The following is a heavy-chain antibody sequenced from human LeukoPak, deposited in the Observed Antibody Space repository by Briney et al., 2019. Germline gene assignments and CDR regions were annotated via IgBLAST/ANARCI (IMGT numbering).Heavy chain of an antibody. J-gene: IGHJ4*02. CDR1: GFTFSSHS. CDR2: INPDGSSP. D-gene: IGHD2/OR15-2a*01. CDR3: ASRLSNTGTDY. Sequence: PGGSLRLSCAASGFTFSSHSMNWVRQAPGKGLEWVSRINPDGSSPHYADSVKGRFTISRDNAKNTLFLQMNSLRAEDTAVYYCASRLSNTGTDYWGQGTLVTVSS. V-gene: IGHV3-74*01.